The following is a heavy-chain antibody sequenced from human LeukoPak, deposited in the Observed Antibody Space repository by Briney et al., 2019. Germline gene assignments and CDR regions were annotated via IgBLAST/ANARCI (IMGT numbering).Heavy chain of an antibody. CDR2: IRYDGSNK. Sequence: GGSLRLSCAASGFTFSSYGMHWVRQAPGKGLEWVAFIRYDGSNKYYADSVKGRFTISRDNSKNTLYLQMNSMRAEDTAVYYCARGYWWELPRFDYWGQGTLVTVSS. D-gene: IGHD1-26*01. CDR1: GFTFSSYG. V-gene: IGHV3-30*02. CDR3: ARGYWWELPRFDY. J-gene: IGHJ4*02.